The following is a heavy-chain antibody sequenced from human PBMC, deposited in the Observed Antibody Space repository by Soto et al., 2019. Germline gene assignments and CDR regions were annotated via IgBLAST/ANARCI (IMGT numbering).Heavy chain of an antibody. CDR1: GFTFSSYA. V-gene: IGHV3-23*01. CDR2: ISGSGGST. D-gene: IGHD3-22*01. Sequence: GGSLRLSCAASGFTFSSYAMSWVRQAPGKGLEWVSAISGSGGSTYYADSVKGRFTISRDNSKNTLYLQMTSLRGEDTAVYYCAKDRLIVVVDALDYWGQGTLVTVSS. CDR3: AKDRLIVVVDALDY. J-gene: IGHJ4*02.